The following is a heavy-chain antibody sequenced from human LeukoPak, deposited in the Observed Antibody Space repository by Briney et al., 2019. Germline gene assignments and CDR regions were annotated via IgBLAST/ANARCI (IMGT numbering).Heavy chain of an antibody. Sequence: GGSLRLSCAASGFTFDDYAMHWVRHAPGKGLEWVSSISWNSNSIDYADSVKGRFTISRDNAKNSLYLQLHTLRAEDMALYYCARGRYYHDTSGYYSLDYWGQGTLVTVSS. CDR2: ISWNSNSI. D-gene: IGHD3-22*01. CDR3: ARGRYYHDTSGYYSLDY. CDR1: GFTFDDYA. J-gene: IGHJ4*02. V-gene: IGHV3-9*03.